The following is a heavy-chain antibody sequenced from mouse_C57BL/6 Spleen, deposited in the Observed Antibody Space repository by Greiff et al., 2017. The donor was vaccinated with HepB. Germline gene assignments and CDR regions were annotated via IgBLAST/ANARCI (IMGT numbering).Heavy chain of an antibody. Sequence: VQLQQPGAELVMPGASVKLSCKASGYTFTSYWMHWVKQRPGQGLEWIGEIDPSDSYTNYNQKFKGKSTLTVDKSSSTAYMQLSSLTSEDSAVYYCARRDDGYYVWGQGTLVTVSA. D-gene: IGHD2-3*01. V-gene: IGHV1-69*01. J-gene: IGHJ3*01. CDR1: GYTFTSYW. CDR2: IDPSDSYT. CDR3: ARRDDGYYV.